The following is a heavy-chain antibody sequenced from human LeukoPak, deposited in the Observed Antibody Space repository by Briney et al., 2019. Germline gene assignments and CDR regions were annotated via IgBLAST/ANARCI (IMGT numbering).Heavy chain of an antibody. CDR1: GFTFSYYW. J-gene: IGHJ4*02. Sequence: GGSLRLSCAASGFTFSYYWMSWVRQAPGKGLEWVANIKQDGSEEYYVDSVKGRFTISRDNAKNSLYLQMNSLRAEDTAVYYCASKGCTGGNCKHYFDYWGQGTLVTVAS. D-gene: IGHD2-8*02. CDR3: ASKGCTGGNCKHYFDY. V-gene: IGHV3-7*03. CDR2: IKQDGSEE.